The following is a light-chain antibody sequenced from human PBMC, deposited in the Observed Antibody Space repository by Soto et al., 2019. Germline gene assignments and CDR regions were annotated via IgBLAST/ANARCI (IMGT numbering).Light chain of an antibody. Sequence: QSVLTQPASVSGSPGQSITISCIGTSSDVGGYNYVSWYQQQPGKAPKLMIYEVTNRPSGVSNRFSGSKSGNTASLTISGLQAEDEADYYCSSYTSRSTLVFGTGT. V-gene: IGLV2-14*01. J-gene: IGLJ1*01. CDR3: SSYTSRSTLV. CDR2: EVT. CDR1: SSDVGGYNY.